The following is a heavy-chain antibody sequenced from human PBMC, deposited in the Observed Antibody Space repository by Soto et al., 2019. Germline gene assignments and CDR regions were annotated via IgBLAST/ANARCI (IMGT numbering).Heavy chain of an antibody. V-gene: IGHV2-70*01. CDR2: IDWDDDK. CDR3: ARTLYGTGPDAFDI. J-gene: IGHJ3*02. CDR1: GFSLSTSGMC. Sequence: SGPTLVNPTQTLTLTCTLSGFSLSTSGMCVSWIRQPPGKALEWLALIDWDDDKYYSTSLKTRLTISKDTSKNQVVLTMTNMDPVDTATYYCARTLYGTGPDAFDIWGQGTMVTVSS. D-gene: IGHD2-2*02.